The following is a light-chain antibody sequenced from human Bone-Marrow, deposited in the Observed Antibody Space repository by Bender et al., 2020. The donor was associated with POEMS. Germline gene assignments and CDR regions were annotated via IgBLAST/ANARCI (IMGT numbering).Light chain of an antibody. CDR2: RND. CDR3: GSYTSGYTLVV. J-gene: IGLJ2*01. CDR1: YSNIGSSY. Sequence: QSVVTQPPSASGTPGQRVTISCSGTYSNIGSSYVYWYKQLPGMAPKLLIYRNDQRPSGVSDRFSGSKSGNTASLTISGLQAEDEADYYCGSYTSGYTLVVFGGGTKLTVL. V-gene: IGLV1-47*01.